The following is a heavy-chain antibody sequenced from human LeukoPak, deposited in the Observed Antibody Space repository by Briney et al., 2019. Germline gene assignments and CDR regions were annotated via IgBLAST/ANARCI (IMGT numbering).Heavy chain of an antibody. Sequence: GASVKVSCKASGYTFTGYYMHWVRQAPGQGLEWMGWINPNSGGTSYAQKFQGRVTMTRDTSISTAYMELSRLRSDDTAVYYCARDLLGYNYHYMDVWGKGTTVTVSS. CDR3: ARDLLGYNYHYMDV. CDR2: INPNSGGT. D-gene: IGHD3-22*01. CDR1: GYTFTGYY. V-gene: IGHV1-2*02. J-gene: IGHJ6*03.